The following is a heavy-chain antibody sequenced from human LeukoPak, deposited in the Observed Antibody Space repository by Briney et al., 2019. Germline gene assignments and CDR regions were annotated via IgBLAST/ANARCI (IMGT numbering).Heavy chain of an antibody. V-gene: IGHV1-69*04. CDR3: ARDSWEVVAARAEYFQH. Sequence: ASVKVSCKASGGTFSSYAISWVRQAPGQGLEWMGRIIPILGIANYAQKFQGRVTITADKSTSTAYMELRSLRSDDTAVYYCARDSWEVVAARAEYFQHWGQGTLVTVSS. D-gene: IGHD2-15*01. J-gene: IGHJ1*01. CDR2: IIPILGIA. CDR1: GGTFSSYA.